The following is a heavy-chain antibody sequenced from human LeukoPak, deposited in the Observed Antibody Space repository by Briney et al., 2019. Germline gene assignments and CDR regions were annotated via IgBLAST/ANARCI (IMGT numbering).Heavy chain of an antibody. D-gene: IGHD1-26*01. V-gene: IGHV4-39*07. CDR3: AKVAVGVTKSFDY. Sequence: PSETLSLTCTVSGGSTSSSSYYWGWIRQPPGKGLEWIGSIYHSGITYYNPSLKSRVTISVDTSKNQFSLKLRSVTAADTAVYYCAKVAVGVTKSFDYWGQGTLVTVSS. CDR2: IYHSGIT. CDR1: GGSTSSSSYY. J-gene: IGHJ4*02.